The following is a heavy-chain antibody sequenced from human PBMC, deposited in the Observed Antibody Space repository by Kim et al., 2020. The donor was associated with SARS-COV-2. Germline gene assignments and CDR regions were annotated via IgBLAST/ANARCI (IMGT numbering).Heavy chain of an antibody. J-gene: IGHJ4*02. Sequence: ASVKVSCKVSGYTLTELSMHWVRQAPGKGLEWMGGFDPEDGETIYAQKFRGRVTMTEDTSTDTSYMELSSLRSEDTAVYYCATVNKVYDYVWGSYQRFDYWGQGTLVTVSS. D-gene: IGHD3-16*02. V-gene: IGHV1-24*01. CDR1: GYTLTELS. CDR3: ATVNKVYDYVWGSYQRFDY. CDR2: FDPEDGET.